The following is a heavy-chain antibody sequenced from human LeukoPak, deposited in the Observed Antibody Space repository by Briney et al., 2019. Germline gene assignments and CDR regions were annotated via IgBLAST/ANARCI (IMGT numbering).Heavy chain of an antibody. CDR1: GASISSYY. CDR3: ARHLSGYDYVGY. CDR2: IYYTGST. D-gene: IGHD5-12*01. Sequence: KSSETLSLTCTVSGASISSYYWSWIRQPPGKGLEWIGYIYYTGSTNYNPSLKSRVTISLDTSKNQFSLKLRSVTATDTAVYYCARHLSGYDYVGYWGQGTLVTVSS. V-gene: IGHV4-59*08. J-gene: IGHJ4*02.